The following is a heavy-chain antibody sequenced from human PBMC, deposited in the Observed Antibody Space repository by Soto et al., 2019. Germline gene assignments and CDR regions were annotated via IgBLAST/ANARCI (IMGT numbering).Heavy chain of an antibody. Sequence: DVPLVESGGGLVQPGGSLRLSCGPSGFIFRNYWMSWVRQFPGKGLEWVAHIKEDGSDKYYGDSVKGRFIISRDNAKNSLFLQMNSLRAEDTAVYYCATTLTTSAEYFQYWGQGTLVTVSS. CDR1: GFIFRNYW. CDR2: IKEDGSDK. CDR3: ATTLTTSAEYFQY. V-gene: IGHV3-7*01. J-gene: IGHJ1*01. D-gene: IGHD3-16*01.